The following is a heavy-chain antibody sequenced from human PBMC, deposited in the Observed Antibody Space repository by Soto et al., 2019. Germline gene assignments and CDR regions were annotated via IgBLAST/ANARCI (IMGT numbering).Heavy chain of an antibody. CDR2: IKQDGSEK. Sequence: GGSLRLSCAASGFTFSSYWVSWVRQAPGKGLEWVANIKQDGSEKYYVDSVKGRFTISRDNAKNSLYLQMNSLRAEDTAVYYCARIRQWLVQWWFDPWGQGTLVTVSS. CDR1: GFTFSSYW. J-gene: IGHJ5*02. CDR3: ARIRQWLVQWWFDP. D-gene: IGHD6-19*01. V-gene: IGHV3-7*01.